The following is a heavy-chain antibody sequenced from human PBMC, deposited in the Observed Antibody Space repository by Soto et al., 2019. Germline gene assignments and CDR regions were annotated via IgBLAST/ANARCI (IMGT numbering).Heavy chain of an antibody. J-gene: IGHJ6*02. CDR3: ANPPFGKTHYYYYGMDV. CDR2: ISYDGTKK. Sequence: GGSLRLSCAASGFTFSSYVIHWVRQAPGKGLEWVAAISYDGTKKYYADSVKGRFTISRDNSKNTLYLQMNSLRAEDTAVYYCANPPFGKTHYYYYGMDVWGQGTTVTVSS. D-gene: IGHD3-10*01. V-gene: IGHV3-30*18. CDR1: GFTFSSYV.